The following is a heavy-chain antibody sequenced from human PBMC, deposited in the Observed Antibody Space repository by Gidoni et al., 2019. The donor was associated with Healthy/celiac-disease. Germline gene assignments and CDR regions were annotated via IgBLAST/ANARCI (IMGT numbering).Heavy chain of an antibody. D-gene: IGHD6-6*01. J-gene: IGHJ4*02. CDR2: ISSMSSYI. V-gene: IGHV3-21*01. CDR3: ARDRYSSSSGFGY. CDR1: GFTFSSYS. Sequence: EVQLVESGGGLVKPGGSLRLSCAASGFTFSSYSMNWVRQAPGKGLEWVSSISSMSSYIYYADSVKGRFTISRDNAKNSLYLQMNSLRAEDTAVYYCARDRYSSSSGFGYWGQGTLVTVSS.